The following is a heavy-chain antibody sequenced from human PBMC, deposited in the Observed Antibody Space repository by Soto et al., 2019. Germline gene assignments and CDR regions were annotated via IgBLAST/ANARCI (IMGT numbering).Heavy chain of an antibody. J-gene: IGHJ6*02. D-gene: IGHD6-13*01. CDR1: GGTFSSYA. V-gene: IGHV1-69*06. CDR3: ARGGYSSTWSNLLDRSGLDV. CDR2: IVPLFRTT. Sequence: QVQLVQSGAEAKKPGSSVKVSCKTSGGTFSSYAISWVRQAPGQGLEWMGGIVPLFRTTNNAQKFQGRVTITADTSTYTVYMELRGLRSGDTAVYYCARGGYSSTWSNLLDRSGLDVWGQGTTVTVSS.